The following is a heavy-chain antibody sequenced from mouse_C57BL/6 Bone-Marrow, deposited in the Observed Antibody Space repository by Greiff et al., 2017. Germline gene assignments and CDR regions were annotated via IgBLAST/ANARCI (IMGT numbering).Heavy chain of an antibody. CDR2: LYPGSGST. CDR3: AREGKVTTGSLYFDY. J-gene: IGHJ2*01. CDR1: GYTFTSYW. D-gene: IGHD2-2*01. V-gene: IGHV1-55*01. Sequence: QVQLQQPGAELVKPGASVKMSCKASGYTFTSYWITWVKQRPGQGLEWIGDLYPGSGSTNYNEKFKSKATLTVDTSSSTAYMQLSSLTSEDSAVYYCAREGKVTTGSLYFDYWGQGTTLTVSS.